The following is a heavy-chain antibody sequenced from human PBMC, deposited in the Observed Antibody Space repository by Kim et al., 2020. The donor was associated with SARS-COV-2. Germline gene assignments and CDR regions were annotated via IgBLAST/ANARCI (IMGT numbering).Heavy chain of an antibody. D-gene: IGHD3-3*01. J-gene: IGHJ3*02. Sequence: GGSLRLSCAASGFTFTSYAMSWVRQAPGKGLEWVSAISGSGGSTYYADSVKGRFTISRDNSKNTLYLQMNSLRAEDTAVYYCAKNRYDFGSGYSRSLTNDAFDIGGQGTVVTDSS. CDR1: GFTFTSYA. V-gene: IGHV3-23*01. CDR2: ISGSGGST. CDR3: AKNRYDFGSGYSRSLTNDAFDI.